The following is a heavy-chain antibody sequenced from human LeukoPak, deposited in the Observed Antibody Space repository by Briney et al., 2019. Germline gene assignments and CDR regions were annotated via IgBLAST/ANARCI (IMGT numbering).Heavy chain of an antibody. CDR3: AKAGSTAWTAVDS. CDR1: GFTFSSYA. J-gene: IGHJ4*02. Sequence: PGGSLRLSCAASGFTFSSYAMNWVRQAPGKGLEWVSSISNSGGSTYYADSVKGRFTISRDNSRDTLYLQMNSLRADDTAIYYCAKAGSTAWTAVDSWGQGTLVTVSS. D-gene: IGHD2-2*01. CDR2: ISNSGGST. V-gene: IGHV3-23*01.